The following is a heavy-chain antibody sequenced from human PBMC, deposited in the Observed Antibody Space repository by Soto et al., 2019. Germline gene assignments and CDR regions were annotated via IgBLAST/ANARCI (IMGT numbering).Heavy chain of an antibody. Sequence: QVQLVQSGAEVEKPGSSVRVSCKASGDIFTNYTISWVRQAPGQGLEWMGRIIPILDVANYALRFQDRVTITADKSTSTVYMELSSLRSEDTAIYYCARVKTDSGSYERDYYMDVWGKGTTVTVSS. CDR2: IIPILDVA. V-gene: IGHV1-69*02. J-gene: IGHJ6*03. CDR3: ARVKTDSGSYERDYYMDV. CDR1: GDIFTNYT. D-gene: IGHD3-10*01.